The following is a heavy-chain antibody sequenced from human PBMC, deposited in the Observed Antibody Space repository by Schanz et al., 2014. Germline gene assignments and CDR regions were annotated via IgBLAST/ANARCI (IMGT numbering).Heavy chain of an antibody. CDR2: INPNSGDT. CDR3: ARLSVAGRPHVNYWYFDL. CDR1: GYPFTSYD. J-gene: IGHJ2*01. V-gene: IGHV1-2*04. D-gene: IGHD6-19*01. Sequence: QVQLIQSGAEVKKPGASVKVSCRASGYPFTSYDFNWVRQAPGQGLEWMGWINPNSGDTNYAQKFQGWVTMTRDTSISTAYMEVSRLKSDDTAVYYCARLSVAGRPHVNYWYFDLWGRGTLVTVSS.